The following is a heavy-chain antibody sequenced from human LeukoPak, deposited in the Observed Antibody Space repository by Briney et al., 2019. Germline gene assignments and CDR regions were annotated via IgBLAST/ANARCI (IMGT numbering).Heavy chain of an antibody. CDR2: INPSGGST. CDR1: GYTFTSYG. CDR3: ARADCSSTSCLFDY. V-gene: IGHV1-46*01. Sequence: ASVKVSCKASGYTFTSYGISWVRQAPGQGLEWMGIINPSGGSTGYAQKFQGRVTMTRDTSTSTVYMELSSLRPEDTAVYYCARADCSSTSCLFDYWGQGTLVTVSS. J-gene: IGHJ4*02. D-gene: IGHD2-2*01.